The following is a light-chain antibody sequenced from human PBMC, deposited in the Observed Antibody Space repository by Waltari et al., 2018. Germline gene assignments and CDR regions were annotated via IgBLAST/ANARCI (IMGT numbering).Light chain of an antibody. CDR2: GAS. J-gene: IGKJ3*01. CDR3: QQYGSSPHT. V-gene: IGKV3-20*01. CDR1: QSVSSSY. Sequence: EIVLTQSPGTLSLSPGERATLSCRASQSVSSSYLAWYQQKPGQAPRRLIYGASSRATGIPDRFSGSGSGTDFTLTISRLEPEDFAVYYCQQYGSSPHTFGPGTKVDIK.